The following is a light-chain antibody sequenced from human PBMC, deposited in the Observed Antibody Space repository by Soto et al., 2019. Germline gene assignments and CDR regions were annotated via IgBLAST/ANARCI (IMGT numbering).Light chain of an antibody. V-gene: IGKV1-5*03. CDR3: QQYNSFPLT. CDR2: KAS. CDR1: HSIHSW. Sequence: DIQMTQSPSTLSASVGDRVTITYRASHSIHSWLAWYQQKPGKAPKLLMYKASTLVSGVPSRFSGSGSGADFTLTVSGLQPDDIATYYCQQYNSFPLTFGGGTKVDIK. J-gene: IGKJ4*01.